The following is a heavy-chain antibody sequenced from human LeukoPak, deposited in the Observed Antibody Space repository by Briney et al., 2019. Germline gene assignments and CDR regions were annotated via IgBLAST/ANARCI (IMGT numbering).Heavy chain of an antibody. Sequence: GPSVKFSCKASGYTFTSYGISWVRQAPGQGLEWSGWISGSNGNTNYAQNLQGRVTMTTDTSTSTAYMELMSLRSDDTAVYYCASTYYDILTGSPITGMDVWGQGTTVTVSS. D-gene: IGHD3-9*01. J-gene: IGHJ6*02. CDR1: GYTFTSYG. CDR2: ISGSNGNT. CDR3: ASTYYDILTGSPITGMDV. V-gene: IGHV1-18*01.